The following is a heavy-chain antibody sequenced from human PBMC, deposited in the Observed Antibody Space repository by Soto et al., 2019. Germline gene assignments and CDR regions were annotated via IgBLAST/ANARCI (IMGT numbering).Heavy chain of an antibody. J-gene: IGHJ4*02. D-gene: IGHD3-22*01. V-gene: IGHV3-23*01. Sequence: GGSLRLSCAASGFTFSSYAMSWVRQAPEKGLEWVSTFTGSGNTYYADSVKGRFTISRDNSKNTLYLQMNSLRAEDTAVYYCASKIYDSSGYTPYYFDYWGQGTLVTVSS. CDR1: GFTFSSYA. CDR2: FTGSGNT. CDR3: ASKIYDSSGYTPYYFDY.